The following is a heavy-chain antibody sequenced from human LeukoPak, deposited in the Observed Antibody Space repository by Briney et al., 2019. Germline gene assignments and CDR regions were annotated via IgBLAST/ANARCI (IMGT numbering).Heavy chain of an antibody. D-gene: IGHD3-10*01. CDR1: GLTLSSYW. J-gene: IGHJ4*02. CDR2: IKQDGSEK. Sequence: PGGSLRLPCAASGLTLSSYWMTWVRQAPGKGLEWVANIKQDGSEKYYVDSVKGRFTISRDNAKNSLYLQMNSLRADDTAVYYCARDRGWGQRFLDYWGQGTLVTVSS. V-gene: IGHV3-7*01. CDR3: ARDRGWGQRFLDY.